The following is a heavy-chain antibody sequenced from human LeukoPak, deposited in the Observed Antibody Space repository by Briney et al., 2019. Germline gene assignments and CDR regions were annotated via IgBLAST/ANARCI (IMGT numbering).Heavy chain of an antibody. CDR3: ARTTEAHSWQTRYYSYYMDV. CDR2: MNHSGRT. Sequence: PSETLSLTCAVYGGSFSGYYWSWIRQPPGKGLEWIGEMNHSGRTNYNPSLKSRVTISVDTSKNQFSLKLSSVTAADTAVYYCARTTEAHSWQTRYYSYYMDVWGKGTTVTVSS. V-gene: IGHV4-34*01. J-gene: IGHJ6*03. CDR1: GGSFSGYY. D-gene: IGHD6-13*01.